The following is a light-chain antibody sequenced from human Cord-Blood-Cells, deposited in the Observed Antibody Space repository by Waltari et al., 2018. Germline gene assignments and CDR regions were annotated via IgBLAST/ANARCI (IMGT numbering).Light chain of an antibody. Sequence: QSALTLPASVSGSPGQSITLSCTGTSSDVGGYNLVSWYHQHPGKAPKLMIYAGSKRPSGVSNRFSGSKSGNTASLPISGLQAEDEADYYCCSYAGSSTYVFGTGTKVTVL. CDR1: SSDVGGYNL. V-gene: IGLV2-23*01. CDR3: CSYAGSSTYV. J-gene: IGLJ1*01. CDR2: AGS.